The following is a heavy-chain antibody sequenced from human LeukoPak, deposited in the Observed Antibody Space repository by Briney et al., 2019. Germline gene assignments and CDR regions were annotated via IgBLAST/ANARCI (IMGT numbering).Heavy chain of an antibody. CDR3: ASGPYYYDSSGAFDI. CDR2: IYTNENT. Sequence: PSETLSLTCTVSGGSISSYFWSWIRQPAGKGLEWIGRIYTNENTNYSPSLKSRVTMSVDTSKNQFSLKLNSVTAADTAVYYCASGPYYYDSSGAFDIWGQGTMVTVSS. J-gene: IGHJ3*02. D-gene: IGHD3-22*01. CDR1: GGSISSYF. V-gene: IGHV4-4*07.